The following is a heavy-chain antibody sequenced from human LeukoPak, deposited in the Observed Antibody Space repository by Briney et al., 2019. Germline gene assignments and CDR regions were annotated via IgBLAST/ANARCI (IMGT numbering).Heavy chain of an antibody. CDR2: IKQDGSEK. D-gene: IGHD3-3*01. CDR3: ARVSGFFSYYYYYYMDV. J-gene: IGHJ6*03. CDR1: GFTFSSYW. Sequence: GGSLRLSCAASGFTFSSYWMSWVRQAPGKGLEWVANIKQDGSEKYYVDSVKGRFTISRDNAKNSLYLQMNSLRAEDTAVYYCARVSGFFSYYYYYYMDVWGKGTTVTVSS. V-gene: IGHV3-7*01.